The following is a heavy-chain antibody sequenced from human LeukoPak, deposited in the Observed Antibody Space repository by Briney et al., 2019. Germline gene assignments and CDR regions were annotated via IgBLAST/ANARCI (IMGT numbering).Heavy chain of an antibody. J-gene: IGHJ4*02. CDR2: IYTSGST. Sequence: SETLSLTCTVSGGSISSSSYYWSWIRQPAGKGLEWIGRIYTSGSTNYNPSLKSRVTMSVDTSKNQFSLKLSSVTAADTAVYYCASSPSVDSYYDSSGYFDYWGQGTLVTVSS. CDR3: ASSPSVDSYYDSSGYFDY. CDR1: GGSISSSSYY. V-gene: IGHV4-61*02. D-gene: IGHD3-22*01.